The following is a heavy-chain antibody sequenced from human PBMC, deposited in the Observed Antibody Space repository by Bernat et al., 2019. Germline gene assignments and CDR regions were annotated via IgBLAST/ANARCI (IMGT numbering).Heavy chain of an antibody. V-gene: IGHV4-31*03. CDR3: ARDSSGYSAADY. CDR2: IYYSGST. J-gene: IGHJ4*02. CDR1: GGSISSGGYY. Sequence: QVQLQESGPGLVKPSQTLSLTCTVSGGSISSGGYYWSWIRQHPGKGLEWIGYIYYSGSTYYNPSLKSRLTISIDTSKNQFSLNLSSVTAADTAVYYCARDSSGYSAADYWGQGTLVTVSS. D-gene: IGHD3-22*01.